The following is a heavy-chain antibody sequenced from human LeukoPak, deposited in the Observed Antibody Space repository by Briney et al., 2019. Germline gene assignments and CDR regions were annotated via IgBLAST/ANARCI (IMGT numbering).Heavy chain of an antibody. Sequence: GGSLRLSCAASGFTFSNAWMSWVRQAPGKGLEWVGRIKSKTDGGITDYAAPVKGRFTISRDDSKSTLYLQMNSLKTEDTAVYYCTTDGQNSLDYYYYGMDVWGQGTTVTVSS. CDR3: TTDGQNSLDYYYYGMDV. J-gene: IGHJ6*02. CDR1: GFTFSNAW. D-gene: IGHD4-23*01. V-gene: IGHV3-15*01. CDR2: IKSKTDGGIT.